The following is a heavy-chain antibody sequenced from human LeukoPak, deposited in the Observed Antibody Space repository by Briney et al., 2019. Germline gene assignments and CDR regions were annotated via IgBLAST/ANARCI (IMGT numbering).Heavy chain of an antibody. CDR1: GFTFSSYS. J-gene: IGHJ4*02. CDR2: ISSSSSYI. D-gene: IGHD5-12*01. Sequence: PGGSLRLSCAASGFTFSSYSMNWVRQAPGKGLEWVSSISSSSSYIYYADSVKGRFTISRDNAKNSLYLQMNSLRAEDTAVYYCARDLNGSEWLKAAFDYWGQGTLVTVSS. V-gene: IGHV3-21*01. CDR3: ARDLNGSEWLKAAFDY.